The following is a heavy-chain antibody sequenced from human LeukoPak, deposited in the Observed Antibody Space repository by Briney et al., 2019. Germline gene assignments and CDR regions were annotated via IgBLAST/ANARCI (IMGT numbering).Heavy chain of an antibody. J-gene: IGHJ4*02. CDR3: ARDSRYCSSTNCYHDY. CDR1: GFTFSSYN. CDR2: ISSSSSSFI. Sequence: GGSLRLSCAASGFTFSSYNMNWVRQAPGKGLEWVSSISSSSSSFIYYADSLKGRFTISRDNAKNSLYLQMNSLRAEDTAVYYCARDSRYCSSTNCYHDYWGQGTLVTVSS. V-gene: IGHV3-21*01. D-gene: IGHD2-2*01.